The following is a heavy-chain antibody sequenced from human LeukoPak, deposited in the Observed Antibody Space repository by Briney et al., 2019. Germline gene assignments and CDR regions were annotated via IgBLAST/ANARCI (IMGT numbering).Heavy chain of an antibody. CDR2: INPNSGGT. J-gene: IGHJ4*02. D-gene: IGHD3-22*01. CDR3: ARDYDSSGYYFWVVSVILDY. Sequence: GASVKVSCKASGYTFTNYGISWVRQAPGQGLEWMGWINPNSGGTNYAQEFQGRVTMTRDTSISTAYMELSRLRSDDTAVYYCARDYDSSGYYFWVVSVILDYWGQGTLVTVSS. V-gene: IGHV1-2*02. CDR1: GYTFTNYG.